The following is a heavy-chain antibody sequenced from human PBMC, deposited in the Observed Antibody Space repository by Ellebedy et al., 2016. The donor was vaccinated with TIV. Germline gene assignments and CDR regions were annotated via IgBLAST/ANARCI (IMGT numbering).Heavy chain of an antibody. V-gene: IGHV3-48*02. Sequence: PGGSLRLSCAASGFTFSSYSMNWVRQAPGKGLEWVSYISSSTSTIYYADSVKGRFTISRDNAKNSLYLQMNSLRDEDTAVYYCARYYDILTGYLTDAFDIWGQGTMVTVSS. CDR3: ARYYDILTGYLTDAFDI. D-gene: IGHD3-9*01. J-gene: IGHJ3*02. CDR1: GFTFSSYS. CDR2: ISSSTSTI.